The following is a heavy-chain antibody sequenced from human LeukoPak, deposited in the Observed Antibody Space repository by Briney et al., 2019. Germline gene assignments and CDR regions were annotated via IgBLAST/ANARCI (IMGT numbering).Heavy chain of an antibody. CDR2: ISGSGGST. J-gene: IGHJ6*02. D-gene: IGHD1-7*01. CDR3: AKSPNFYYYYGMDV. CDR1: GFTFSGYA. V-gene: IGHV3-23*01. Sequence: PGGSLRLSCAASGFTFSGYAMSWVRQAPGKGLEWVSAISGSGGSTYYADSVKGRFTISRDNSKNTLYLQMNSLRAEDTAVYYCAKSPNFYYYYGMDVWGQGTTVTVSS.